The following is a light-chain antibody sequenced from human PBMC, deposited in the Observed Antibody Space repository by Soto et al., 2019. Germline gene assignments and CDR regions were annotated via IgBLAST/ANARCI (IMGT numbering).Light chain of an antibody. CDR1: QSFRGL. V-gene: IGKV3D-15*01. CDR2: DAY. J-gene: IGKJ1*01. Sequence: DTVMTQSPATLSVSPGERASLSCGASQSFRGLLAWYQQKPGQAPRLLIYDAYNRATGIPPRFSGSGSGTDFTLTISRLEPEDFAVYYCQQYVNSPPTFGQGTKVDIK. CDR3: QQYVNSPPT.